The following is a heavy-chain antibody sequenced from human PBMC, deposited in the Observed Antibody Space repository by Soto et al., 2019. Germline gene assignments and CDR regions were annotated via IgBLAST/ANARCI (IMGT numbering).Heavy chain of an antibody. V-gene: IGHV5-51*01. CDR1: GYSFTSYW. CDR3: ARLPDIAVATYYYYYGMDV. Sequence: GESLKISCKGSGYSFTSYWIGWVRQMPGKGLEWMGIIYPGDSDTRYSPSFQGQVTISADKSISTAYLQWSSLKASDTAMYYCARLPDIAVATYYYYYGMDVWGQGTTVTVSS. CDR2: IYPGDSDT. D-gene: IGHD6-19*01. J-gene: IGHJ6*02.